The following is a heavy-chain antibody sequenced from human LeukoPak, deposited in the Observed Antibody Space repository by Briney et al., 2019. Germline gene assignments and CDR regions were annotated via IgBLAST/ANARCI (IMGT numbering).Heavy chain of an antibody. D-gene: IGHD5-18*01. V-gene: IGHV3-30-3*01. CDR2: ISYDGSNK. J-gene: IGHJ4*02. CDR3: ARDQNVDTAMGGWERFDY. Sequence: GRSLRLSCAASGFTFSSYAMHWVRQAPGKGLEWVAVISYDGSNKYYADSVKGRFTISRDNSKNTLYLQMNSLRAEDTAVYYCARDQNVDTAMGGWERFDYWGQGTLVTVSS. CDR1: GFTFSSYA.